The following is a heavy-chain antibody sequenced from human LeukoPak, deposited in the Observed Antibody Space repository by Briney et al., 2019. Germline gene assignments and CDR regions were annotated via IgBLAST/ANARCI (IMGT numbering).Heavy chain of an antibody. D-gene: IGHD3-16*01. Sequence: PGRSLRLSCAASGFTFSNYWMSWVRQAPGKGLEWVANIKQDGSEKYYVDSVKGRFTISRDNAKNSLYLQMNSLRAEDTAVYYCARDLSWGRPTYWGQGTLVTVSS. J-gene: IGHJ4*02. CDR1: GFTFSNYW. V-gene: IGHV3-7*03. CDR3: ARDLSWGRPTY. CDR2: IKQDGSEK.